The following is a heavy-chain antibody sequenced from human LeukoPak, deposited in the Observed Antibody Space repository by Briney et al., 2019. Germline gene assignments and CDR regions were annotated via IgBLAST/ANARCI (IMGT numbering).Heavy chain of an antibody. Sequence: PSETLSLTCTVSGGSISSYYWSWIRQPAGKGLEWIGLIYTSGSTNYNPSLKSRVTMSVDTSKNQFSLKLTSVTAADTAVYYCARHAYYYDRSGSYEAFDIWGQGTMVTVSS. D-gene: IGHD3-22*01. CDR3: ARHAYYYDRSGSYEAFDI. J-gene: IGHJ3*02. CDR1: GGSISSYY. V-gene: IGHV4-4*07. CDR2: IYTSGST.